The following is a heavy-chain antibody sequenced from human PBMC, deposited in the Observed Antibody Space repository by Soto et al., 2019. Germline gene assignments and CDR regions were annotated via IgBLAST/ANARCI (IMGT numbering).Heavy chain of an antibody. Sequence: EVQLVESGGGLVKPGGSLRLSCAASGFTFSSYSMNWVRQAPGKGLEWVSSISSSSSYIYYADSVKGRCTISRENAKNSLYLQMNSLRAEDTAVYYCARMGSQRYYYYGMDVWGQGTTVTVSS. V-gene: IGHV3-21*01. D-gene: IGHD6-25*01. J-gene: IGHJ6*02. CDR3: ARMGSQRYYYYGMDV. CDR2: ISSSSSYI. CDR1: GFTFSSYS.